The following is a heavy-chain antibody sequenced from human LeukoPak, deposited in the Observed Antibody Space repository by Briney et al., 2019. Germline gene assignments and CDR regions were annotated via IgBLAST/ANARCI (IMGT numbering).Heavy chain of an antibody. CDR1: GGSISSSSYY. D-gene: IGHD3-16*01. V-gene: IGHV4-39*07. J-gene: IGHJ3*01. CDR2: IYYSGST. Sequence: SETLSLTCTVSGGSISSSSYYWGWIRQPPGKGLEWIGSIYYSGSTYYNPSLKSRVTISVDTSKNQFSLKLSSVTAADTAVYYCARDGVGGLPDWGQGTMVTVSS. CDR3: ARDGVGGLPD.